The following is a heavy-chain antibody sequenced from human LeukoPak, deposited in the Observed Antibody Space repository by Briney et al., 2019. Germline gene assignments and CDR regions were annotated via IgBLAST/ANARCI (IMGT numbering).Heavy chain of an antibody. J-gene: IGHJ6*01. D-gene: IGHD2-15*01. CDR2: ISSSSSYI. V-gene: IGHV3-21*01. CDR3: ARGSEGYCSGGGCYYGMDV. CDR1: GFTFSSYA. Sequence: GGSLRLSCAASGFTFSSYAMSWVRQAPGKGLEWVSYISSSSSYIYYADSVKGRFTISRDNAENSLYLQMNSLRAEDTAVYYCARGSEGYCSGGGCYYGMDVWGQGTTVTVSS.